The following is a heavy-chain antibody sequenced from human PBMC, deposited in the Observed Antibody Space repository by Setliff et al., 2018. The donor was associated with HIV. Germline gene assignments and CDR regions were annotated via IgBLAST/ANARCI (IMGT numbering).Heavy chain of an antibody. J-gene: IGHJ6*02. Sequence: SETLSLTCAVYGESFSGYYWNWIRQPPGKGLEWIGEINHSGGSTNFNPSLKSRVTISVDSSKKQFSLKLSSVTAADTAVYYCARGGPTVAYGVDVWGQGTTVTVSS. CDR3: ARGGPTVAYGVDV. CDR2: INHSGGST. V-gene: IGHV4-34*01. D-gene: IGHD4-17*01. CDR1: GESFSGYY.